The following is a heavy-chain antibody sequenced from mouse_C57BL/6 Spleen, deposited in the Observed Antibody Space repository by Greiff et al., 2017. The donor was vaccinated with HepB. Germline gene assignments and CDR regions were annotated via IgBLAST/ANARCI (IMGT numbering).Heavy chain of an antibody. CDR2: ISSGGSYT. J-gene: IGHJ3*01. D-gene: IGHD1-1*01. Sequence: EVQVVESGGDLVKPGGSLKLSCAASGFTFSSYGMSWVRQTPDKRLEWVATISSGGSYTYYPDSVKGRFTISRDNAKNTLYLQMSSLKSEDTAMYYCASPRSYGDWFAYWGQGTLVTVSA. CDR1: GFTFSSYG. CDR3: ASPRSYGDWFAY. V-gene: IGHV5-6*01.